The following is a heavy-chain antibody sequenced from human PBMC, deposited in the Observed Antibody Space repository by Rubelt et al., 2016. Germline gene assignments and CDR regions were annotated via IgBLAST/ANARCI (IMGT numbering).Heavy chain of an antibody. CDR3: ARIRGSSTSCYSWGFDY. J-gene: IGHJ4*02. V-gene: IGHV2-70*01. Sequence: QVTLRESGPAPVTPTQTLTLTCTFSGFSLSTSGMCLSWIRQPPGKALEWLALIDWDDDQYYSTSLKTRLTISKDTSKNQVVLTMTNMDPVDTATYYCARIRGSSTSCYSWGFDYWGQGTLVTVSS. D-gene: IGHD2-2*02. CDR2: IDWDDDQ. CDR1: GFSLSTSGMC.